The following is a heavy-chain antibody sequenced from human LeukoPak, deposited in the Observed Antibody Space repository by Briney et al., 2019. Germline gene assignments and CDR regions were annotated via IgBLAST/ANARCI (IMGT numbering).Heavy chain of an antibody. Sequence: SETLSLTCAVYGGSFSGYYWSWIRQPPGKGLEWIGEINHSGSTNYNPSLKSRVTISVDTSKNQFSLKLSSVTAADTAVYYCARGTGGPRSGYLGQGTLVTVSS. CDR3: ARGTGGPRSGY. CDR2: INHSGST. D-gene: IGHD4-23*01. J-gene: IGHJ4*02. V-gene: IGHV4-34*01. CDR1: GGSFSGYY.